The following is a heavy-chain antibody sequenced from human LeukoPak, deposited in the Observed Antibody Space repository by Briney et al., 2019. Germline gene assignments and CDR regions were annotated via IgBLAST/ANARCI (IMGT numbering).Heavy chain of an antibody. CDR1: GGTFSSYA. J-gene: IGHJ5*02. V-gene: IGHV1-69*05. CDR3: ARGTYYYDSSGYNWFDP. D-gene: IGHD3-22*01. Sequence: SVKVSCKASGGTFSSYANSWVRQAPGQGLEWMGGIIPIFGTANYAQKFQGRVTITTDESTSTAYMELSSLRSEDTAVYYCARGTYYYDSSGYNWFDPWGQGTLVTVSS. CDR2: IIPIFGTA.